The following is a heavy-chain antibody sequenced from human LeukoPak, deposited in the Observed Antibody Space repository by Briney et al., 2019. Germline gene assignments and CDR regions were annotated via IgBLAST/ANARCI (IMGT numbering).Heavy chain of an antibody. CDR2: ISSSGSTI. D-gene: IGHD3-22*01. CDR3: AKEDSSGYLIFDY. Sequence: GGSLRLSCAASGFTFSSYEMHWVRQAPGKGLEWVSYISSSGSTIYYADSVKGRFTISRDNSKNTLYLQMNSLRAEDTAVYYCAKEDSSGYLIFDYWGQGTLVTVSS. J-gene: IGHJ4*02. CDR1: GFTFSSYE. V-gene: IGHV3-48*03.